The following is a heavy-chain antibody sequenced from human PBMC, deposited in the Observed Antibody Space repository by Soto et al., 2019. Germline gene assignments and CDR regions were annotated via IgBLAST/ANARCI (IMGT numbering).Heavy chain of an antibody. V-gene: IGHV4-59*01. CDR3: ARDRSSGWLSNWFDP. CDR2: IYYSGST. D-gene: IGHD6-19*01. Sequence: SDTLSLTCTVSGGSISSYCWSWIRQPPGKGLEWIGYIYYSGSTNYNPSLKSRVTISVDTSKNQFSLKLSSVTAADTAVYYCARDRSSGWLSNWFDPWGQGTLVTVSS. CDR1: GGSISSYC. J-gene: IGHJ5*02.